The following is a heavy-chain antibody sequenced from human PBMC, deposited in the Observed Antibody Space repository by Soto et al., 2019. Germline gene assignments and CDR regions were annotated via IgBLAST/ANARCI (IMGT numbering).Heavy chain of an antibody. CDR1: GGSISSGGYY. D-gene: IGHD3-10*01. Sequence: PSETLSLTCTVSGGSISSGGYYWSWIRQHPGKGLEWIGYIYYSGSTYYNPSLKSRVTISVDTSKNQFSLKLSSVTAADTAVYYCARTYGSGSYGPETNFDYWGQGTLVTVSS. J-gene: IGHJ4*02. CDR3: ARTYGSGSYGPETNFDY. CDR2: IYYSGST. V-gene: IGHV4-31*03.